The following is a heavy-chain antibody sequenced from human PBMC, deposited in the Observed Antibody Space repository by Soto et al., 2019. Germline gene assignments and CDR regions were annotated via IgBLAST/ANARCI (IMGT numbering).Heavy chain of an antibody. Sequence: ASVKVSCKASGYTFTTYDIIWVRQAPGQGLEWLGWMDPNSGSTGYAQNFQGRITMTRNISRNTAHMELSSLQSEDTAVYYCARERKFDFWRKGLDVWGQGTTVTVYS. CDR2: MDPNSGST. J-gene: IGHJ6*02. CDR3: ARERKFDFWRKGLDV. CDR1: GYTFTTYD. V-gene: IGHV1-8*01. D-gene: IGHD3-3*01.